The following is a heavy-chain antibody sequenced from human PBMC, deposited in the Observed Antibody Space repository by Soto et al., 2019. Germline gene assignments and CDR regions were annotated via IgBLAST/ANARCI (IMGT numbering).Heavy chain of an antibody. J-gene: IGHJ1*01. D-gene: IGHD3-10*01. CDR1: GVMFSSYA. V-gene: IGHV3-23*01. CDR3: ANNPMATKGGIEYFQH. Sequence: EVQLLESGGGLVQPGGSLRLSCAASGVMFSSYALSWVRQAPGMGLVWVSSIQSTGGSTYYADSVKGRFTISRDNSKNTLYLHMNSLRAEDTAMYFCANNPMATKGGIEYFQHWGRGTLVTVSA. CDR2: IQSTGGST.